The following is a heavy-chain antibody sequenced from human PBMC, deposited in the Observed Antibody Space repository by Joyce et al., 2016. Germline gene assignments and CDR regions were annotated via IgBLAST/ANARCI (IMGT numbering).Heavy chain of an antibody. CDR2: NKRKTDGGTT. D-gene: IGHD3-3*01. V-gene: IGHV3-15*01. J-gene: IGHJ4*02. CDR3: NTGSENYEFWGGSQATRH. Sequence: DVQLMESGGGLVKPGESLRLSCAVSGFTFSNAWRTWVRQATGKGLERVGRNKRKTDGGTTDYAAPVKGRFTISREDSKNLLFLQMNSLKIEDTCVYYCNTGSENYEFWGGSQATRHWGQGTLVTVSS. CDR1: GFTFSNAW.